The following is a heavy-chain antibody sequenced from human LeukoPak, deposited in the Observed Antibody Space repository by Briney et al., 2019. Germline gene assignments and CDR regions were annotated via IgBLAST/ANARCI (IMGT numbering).Heavy chain of an antibody. CDR2: ISDSGTGT. Sequence: GGSLRLSCAGSGFSFSTYAMSWVRQAPGKGLEWVSGISDSGTGTHYADSVKGRFTISRDNSKNALYLQMKSLRAEDTAVYYCARGSGSYTPHDYWGQGTLVTVSS. CDR1: GFSFSTYA. V-gene: IGHV3-23*01. D-gene: IGHD1-26*01. J-gene: IGHJ4*02. CDR3: ARGSGSYTPHDY.